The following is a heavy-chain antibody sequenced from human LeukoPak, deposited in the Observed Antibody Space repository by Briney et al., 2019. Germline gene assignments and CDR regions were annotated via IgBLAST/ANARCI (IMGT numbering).Heavy chain of an antibody. V-gene: IGHV1-18*01. D-gene: IGHD3-22*01. Sequence: ASVKVSSKASGYTFTSYGISWVRQAPGQGLEWMGWINTYTGRTNYAQKLQGRVTMTSDTSTSTAYMELRSLTSDDTAMYYCARDLVYFDNSGLRWHDTFDIWGQGTVVTVSS. CDR1: GYTFTSYG. CDR3: ARDLVYFDNSGLRWHDTFDI. J-gene: IGHJ3*02. CDR2: INTYTGRT.